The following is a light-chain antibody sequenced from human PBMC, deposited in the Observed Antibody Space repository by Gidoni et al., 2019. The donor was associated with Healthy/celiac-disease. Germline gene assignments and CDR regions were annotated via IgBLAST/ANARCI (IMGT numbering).Light chain of an antibody. V-gene: IGKV3-20*01. J-gene: IGKJ3*01. CDR2: GAS. CDR3: QQYGSSPFT. CDR1: QSVSSSY. Sequence: ELVLTQSPGTLSLSPGERATLSCRASQSVSSSYVTWYHQNPCQAPRLLIFGASTTSTRIPDRFNGSWSWTDFTLTISRLVPEYFAVYYCQQYGSSPFTFGPGTKVDIK.